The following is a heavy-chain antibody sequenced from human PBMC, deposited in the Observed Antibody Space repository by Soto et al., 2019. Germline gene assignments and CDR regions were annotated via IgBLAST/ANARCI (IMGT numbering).Heavy chain of an antibody. D-gene: IGHD3-22*01. CDR3: ARGEVSTMIAEGYFDY. CDR2: IYYSGST. V-gene: IGHV4-31*03. Sequence: QVQLQESGPGLVKPSQTLSLTCTVSGGSISSGGYYWSWIRQHPGKGLEWIGYIYYSGSTYYNPSLKSRVTISVDTSKNQFSLKLSSVTAADTAVYYCARGEVSTMIAEGYFDYWGQGTLVTVSS. CDR1: GGSISSGGYY. J-gene: IGHJ4*02.